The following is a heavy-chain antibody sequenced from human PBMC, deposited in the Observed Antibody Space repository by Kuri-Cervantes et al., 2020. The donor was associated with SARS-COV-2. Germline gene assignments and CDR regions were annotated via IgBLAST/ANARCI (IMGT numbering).Heavy chain of an antibody. CDR1: GGSISSYY. D-gene: IGHD3-3*01. J-gene: IGHJ4*02. CDR2: IYYSGST. CDR3: AGGSNYDFWSGYSTFDY. V-gene: IGHV4-59*01. Sequence: ESLKISCTVSGGSISSYYWSWIRQPPGKGLEWIGYIYYSGSTNYNPSLKSRVTISVDTSKNQFSLKLSSVTAADTAVYYCAGGSNYDFWSGYSTFDYWGQGTLVTVSS.